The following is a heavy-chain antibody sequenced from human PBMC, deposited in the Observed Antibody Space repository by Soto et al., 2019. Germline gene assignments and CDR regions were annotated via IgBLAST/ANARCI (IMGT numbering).Heavy chain of an antibody. CDR3: ASTKKWLAFDY. CDR2: FYNSGNT. CDR1: GDSIRNYY. D-gene: IGHD6-19*01. J-gene: IGHJ4*02. V-gene: IGHV4-59*01. Sequence: PSETLSLTCNVSGDSIRNYYWTWIRQPPGKGLEWIGCFYNSGNTVYNPALNSRVTISVDTSNNQFSLSVNSVTAADTAVYYCASTKKWLAFDYWGQGALVTVSS.